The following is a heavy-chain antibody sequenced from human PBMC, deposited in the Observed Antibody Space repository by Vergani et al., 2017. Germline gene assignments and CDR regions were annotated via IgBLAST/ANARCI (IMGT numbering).Heavy chain of an antibody. V-gene: IGHV4-61*02. D-gene: IGHD1-20*01. J-gene: IGHJ4*02. CDR2: IYTSGST. CDR1: GGSISSGSYY. CDR3: ARESLTGTTSYVDY. Sequence: QVQLQESGPGLVKPSQTLSLTCTVPGGSISSGSYYWSWIRQPAGKGLEWIGRIYTSGSTNYNPSLKSRVTISVDTSKNQFSLKLSSVTAADTAVYYCARESLTGTTSYVDYWGQGSLVTVSS.